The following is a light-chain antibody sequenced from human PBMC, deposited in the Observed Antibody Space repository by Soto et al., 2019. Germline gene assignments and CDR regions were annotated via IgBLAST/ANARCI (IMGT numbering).Light chain of an antibody. CDR1: SSNIGSNT. J-gene: IGLJ1*01. CDR2: SNN. V-gene: IGLV1-44*01. Sequence: QSVLTQPPSASGTPGQRVTISCSGSSSNIGSNTVNWYQQLPGTAPKLLIYSNNQRPSGVPDRFSGFKSGTSASLAISGLQSEDEGDYYCAAWDDSLNGYVFGTGTKVTVL. CDR3: AAWDDSLNGYV.